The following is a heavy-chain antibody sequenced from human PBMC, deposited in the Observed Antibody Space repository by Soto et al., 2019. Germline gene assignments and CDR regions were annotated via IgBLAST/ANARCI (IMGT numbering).Heavy chain of an antibody. CDR3: ARVPSP. V-gene: IGHV4-30-2*01. CDR1: GGSISSGGYS. Sequence: QLQLQESGSGLVKPSQTLSLTCAVSGGSISSGGYSWSWFRHPPGKGLEWIGYIYHNRNTYYNPSLKSRVTISVDRSKNQFSLKLSSVTAADTAMYYCARVPSPWGQGTLVTVSS. J-gene: IGHJ5*02. CDR2: IYHNRNT.